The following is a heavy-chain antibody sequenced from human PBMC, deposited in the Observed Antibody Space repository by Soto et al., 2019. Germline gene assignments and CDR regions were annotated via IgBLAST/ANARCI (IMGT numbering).Heavy chain of an antibody. CDR3: ARHVHCTGDSCSPSIDS. CDR1: GRAITSGGYY. V-gene: IGHV4-31*03. D-gene: IGHD2-15*01. J-gene: IGHJ4*02. Sequence: SETLSLTCTVSGRAITSGGYYWSWIRQLPGKGLEWLGFIYYGGNTFYNPSLQSRVSISVDTSKNQFSLRLSAVTAADTAVYYCARHVHCTGDSCSPSIDSCGQGTLVTVSS. CDR2: IYYGGNT.